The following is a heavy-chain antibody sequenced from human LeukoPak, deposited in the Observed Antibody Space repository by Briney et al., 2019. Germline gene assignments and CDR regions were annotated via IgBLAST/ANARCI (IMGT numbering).Heavy chain of an antibody. V-gene: IGHV4-4*02. J-gene: IGHJ5*02. CDR3: AIKPPSGWFGTGWLDP. D-gene: IGHD3-10*01. CDR2: IYHSGTT. Sequence: PSETLSLTCSVSGGSISNNNWWSWVRQSPGKGLEWIGNIYHSGTTHYNPSLKSRATISVDKSKNQFSLKLNSVTAADTAVYYCAIKPPSGWFGTGWLDPWGQGTLVTVSS. CDR1: GGSISNNNW.